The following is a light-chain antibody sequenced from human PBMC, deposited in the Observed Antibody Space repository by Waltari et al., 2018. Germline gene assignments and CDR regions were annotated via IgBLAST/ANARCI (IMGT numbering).Light chain of an antibody. CDR1: QSVSSN. J-gene: IGKJ3*01. V-gene: IGKV3-15*01. CDR2: SAS. CDR3: QQYNNWPPEGT. Sequence: EVVMTQSPATLSLSPGERATLSCRASQSVSSNLAWYQQKPGQAPRLLIYSASTRATGIPARFSGSVSGTEFTLTISRLQSEDFAVYDCQQYNNWPPEGTFGPGTKVDLK.